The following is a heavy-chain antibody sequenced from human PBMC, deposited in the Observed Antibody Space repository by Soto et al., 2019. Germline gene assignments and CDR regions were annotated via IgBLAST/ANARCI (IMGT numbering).Heavy chain of an antibody. D-gene: IGHD3-16*01. CDR3: AMVDVYVTPSPQDV. CDR1: GYTFTRYG. J-gene: IGHJ6*02. Sequence: QVQLVQSGAEVKNPGASVKVSCKASGYTFTRYGIGWARQAPGQGLEWMGWINTYNGNTNYAQNVQGRVTLTTDTSTSTDYRELRSLRSNDTAIYDWAMVDVYVTPSPQDVWGQGTTVIGSS. CDR2: INTYNGNT. V-gene: IGHV1-18*01.